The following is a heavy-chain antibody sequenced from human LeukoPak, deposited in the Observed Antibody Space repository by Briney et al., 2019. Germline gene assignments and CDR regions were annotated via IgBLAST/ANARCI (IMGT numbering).Heavy chain of an antibody. CDR1: GGSISSYY. V-gene: IGHV4-59*01. CDR3: ARDVGLGPAFDY. J-gene: IGHJ4*02. D-gene: IGHD2-2*01. CDR2: FYYSGST. Sequence: KASETLSLTCTVSGGSISSYYWSWIRQPPGKGPEWIGYFYYSGSTNYNPSLKSRVTISVDTSKNQFSLKLSSVTAADTAVYYCARDVGLGPAFDYWGQGTLVTVSS.